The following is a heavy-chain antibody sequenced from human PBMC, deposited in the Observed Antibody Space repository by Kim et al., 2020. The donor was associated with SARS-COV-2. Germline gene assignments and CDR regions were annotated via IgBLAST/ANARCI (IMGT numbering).Heavy chain of an antibody. V-gene: IGHV3-15*01. CDR1: GFTFNNAW. CDR2: IKSKTYGGTT. Sequence: GGSLRLSCAAAGFTFNNAWMSWVRQAPGKGLEWVGRIKSKTYGGTTDYAAPVKGRFTISRDDSKNTLYLQMNSLKTEDTAVYYCTKHVVNIVIDAVVYNYYGMDVWGQGTTVTVSS. CDR3: TKHVVNIVIDAVVYNYYGMDV. D-gene: IGHD2-2*01. J-gene: IGHJ6*02.